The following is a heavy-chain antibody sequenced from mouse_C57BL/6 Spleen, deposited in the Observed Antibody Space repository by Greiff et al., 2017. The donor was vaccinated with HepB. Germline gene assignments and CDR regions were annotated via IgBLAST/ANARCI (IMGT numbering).Heavy chain of an antibody. CDR1: GYTFTSYT. Sequence: QVQLQQSGAEPARPGASVEMSCKASGYTFTSYTMHWVKQRPGQGLEWIGYINPSSGYTKYNQKFKDKATLTADKSSSTAYMQLSSLTSEDSAVYYCASVAWFAYWGQGTLVTVSA. CDR3: ASVAWFAY. CDR2: INPSSGYT. J-gene: IGHJ3*01. V-gene: IGHV1-4*01.